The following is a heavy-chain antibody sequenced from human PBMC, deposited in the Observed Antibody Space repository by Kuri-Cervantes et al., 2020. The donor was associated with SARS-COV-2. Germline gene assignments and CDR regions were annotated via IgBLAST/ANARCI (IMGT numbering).Heavy chain of an antibody. CDR3: AKASIAAAGEGNYYYYYYMDV. CDR1: GFIFSDYY. J-gene: IGHJ6*03. CDR2: ISGSGGST. D-gene: IGHD6-13*01. V-gene: IGHV3-23*01. Sequence: GESLKISCTASGFIFSDYYMTWIRQAPGKGLEWVSAISGSGGSTYYADSVKGRFTISRDNSKNTLYLQMNSLRAEDTAVYYCAKASIAAAGEGNYYYYYYMDVWGKGTTVTVSS.